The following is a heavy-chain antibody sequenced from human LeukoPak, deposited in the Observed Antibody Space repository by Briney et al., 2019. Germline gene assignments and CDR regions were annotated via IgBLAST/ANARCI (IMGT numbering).Heavy chain of an antibody. V-gene: IGHV3-43*02. CDR3: ARYRPLTYYDSTGLLDY. CDR2: ISLEGGIT. Sequence: GESLTLSCAASGCWFHDCSMHWVRQAPGRGLGWVSLISLEGGITYYNDSEKGRFTTSRENSKNSLILQMNNLRTEDTAFYSCARYRPLTYYDSTGLLDYWGQGTLVSVSS. D-gene: IGHD3-22*01. CDR1: GCWFHDCS. J-gene: IGHJ4*02.